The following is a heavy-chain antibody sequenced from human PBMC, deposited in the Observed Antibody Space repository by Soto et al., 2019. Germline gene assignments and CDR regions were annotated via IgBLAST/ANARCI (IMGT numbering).Heavy chain of an antibody. V-gene: IGHV1-46*01. CDR3: AREKRYSSSWYSKTFDY. CDR2: INPSGGST. D-gene: IGHD6-13*01. Sequence: DSVKVSCKASGYTFTSYYMHWVRQAPGQGLEWMGIINPSGGSTSYAQKFQGRVTMTRDTSTSTVYMELSSLRSEDTAVYYCAREKRYSSSWYSKTFDYWGQATLVTVSS. CDR1: GYTFTSYY. J-gene: IGHJ4*02.